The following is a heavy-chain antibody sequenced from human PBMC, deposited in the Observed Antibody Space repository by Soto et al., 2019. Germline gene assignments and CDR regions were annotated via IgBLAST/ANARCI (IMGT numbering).Heavy chain of an antibody. CDR2: ISSSSSTI. J-gene: IGHJ4*02. Sequence: RQSFRLSSAASEVTFSSYSMYCARLAPGKGLEWVSYISSSSSTIYYADSVKGRFTISRDNAKNSLYLQMNSLRAEDTAVYYCAIQNRIGKIVDYWGQGTLVTVSS. CDR1: EVTFSSYS. D-gene: IGHD2-15*01. CDR3: AIQNRIGKIVDY. V-gene: IGHV3-48*01.